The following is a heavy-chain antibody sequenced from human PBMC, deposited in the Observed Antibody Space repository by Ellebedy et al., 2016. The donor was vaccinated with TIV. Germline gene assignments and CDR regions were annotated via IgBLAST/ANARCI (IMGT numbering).Heavy chain of an antibody. Sequence: SETLSLXCNVSGGPVRSSYHWGWTRQPPGKGLEWIGSIYFIGTTSYNPSLKSRVFISVDTSKNQFSLNLKSVTAADTAVYFCARLGASSDYYRIDHWGQGTLVAVSS. V-gene: IGHV4-39*01. J-gene: IGHJ5*02. D-gene: IGHD2-21*02. CDR1: GGPVRSSYH. CDR2: IYFIGTT. CDR3: ARLGASSDYYRIDH.